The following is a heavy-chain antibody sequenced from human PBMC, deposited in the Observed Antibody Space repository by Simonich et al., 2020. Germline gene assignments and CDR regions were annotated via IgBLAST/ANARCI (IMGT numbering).Heavy chain of an antibody. CDR1: GYTFTGYY. CDR2: INTHSGGT. CDR3: ASSKLATIDY. D-gene: IGHD5-12*01. Sequence: QVQLVQSGAEVKKPGASVKVSCKASGYTFTGYYMHWVRQAPGQGLEWMGWINTHSGGTKCAQKFQGRVTMTRDTSISTAYMELSRLRSDDTAVYYCASSKLATIDYWGQGTLVTVSS. J-gene: IGHJ4*02. V-gene: IGHV1-2*02.